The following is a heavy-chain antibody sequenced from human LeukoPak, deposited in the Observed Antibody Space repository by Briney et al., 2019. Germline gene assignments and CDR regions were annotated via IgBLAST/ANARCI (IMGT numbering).Heavy chain of an antibody. CDR1: GFNFSRYS. CDR3: ARADGGGNLIWFVY. V-gene: IGHV3-21*01. CDR2: ISSSSRYI. D-gene: IGHD3-16*01. Sequence: TGGSLRLSCAASGFNFSRYSMTWVRQAPGKGLEWVSYISSSSRYIYYEDSVKGRFTISRDNAKNSLYLQMNSLRAEDTAVYYCARADGGGNLIWFVYWGQGTLVTVSS. J-gene: IGHJ4*02.